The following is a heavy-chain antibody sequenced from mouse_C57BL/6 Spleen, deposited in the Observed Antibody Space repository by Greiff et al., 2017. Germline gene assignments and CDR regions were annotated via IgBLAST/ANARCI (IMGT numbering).Heavy chain of an antibody. Sequence: EVKLEESGGGLVKPGGSLKLSCAASGFTFSSYAMSWVRQTPEKRLEWVATISDGGSYTYYPDNVKGRFTISRDNAKNNLYLQMSHLKSEDTAMYYCARDGGYYGNYAWFAYWGQGTLVTVSA. V-gene: IGHV5-4*01. CDR2: ISDGGSYT. D-gene: IGHD2-1*01. CDR1: GFTFSSYA. CDR3: ARDGGYYGNYAWFAY. J-gene: IGHJ3*01.